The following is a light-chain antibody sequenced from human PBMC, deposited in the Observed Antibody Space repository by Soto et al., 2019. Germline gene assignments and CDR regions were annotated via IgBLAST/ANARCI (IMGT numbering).Light chain of an antibody. V-gene: IGKV1-5*01. CDR1: QSISSW. CDR2: DAS. J-gene: IGKJ1*01. Sequence: DLQMTQSPSTLSASVGDRVTIPCRASQSISSWLAWYQQKPGKGPKLLIYDASSLESGVPSRFSGSGSGTEFTLTISSLQPDDFATYYCQQYNSYPRTFGQGTKVEIK. CDR3: QQYNSYPRT.